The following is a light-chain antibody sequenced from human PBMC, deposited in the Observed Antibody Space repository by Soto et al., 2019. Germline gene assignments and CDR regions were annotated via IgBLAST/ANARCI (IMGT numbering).Light chain of an antibody. V-gene: IGKV3-15*01. CDR1: QSVSSN. CDR2: GAS. J-gene: IGKJ2*01. Sequence: EIVMTQSPATLSVSPGERATLSCRASQSVSSNLAWYQQKPGQAPRLLIYGASTRATGIPARFGGSGSGTEFTLTISSLQSEDFVVYYCQQYKNWPPEYTFGQGTKLEIK. CDR3: QQYKNWPPEYT.